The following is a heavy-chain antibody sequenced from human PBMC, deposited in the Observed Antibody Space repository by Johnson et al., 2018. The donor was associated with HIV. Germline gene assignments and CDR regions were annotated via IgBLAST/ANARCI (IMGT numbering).Heavy chain of an antibody. V-gene: IGHV3-30*04. Sequence: QVQLVESGGGVVQPGRSLRLSCAASGFTFSSYAMHWVRQAPGKGLEWVAVISYDGSNKYYADSVKGRFNISGDNSKNTLSLQMNSLISEDTAVYYCAKDTVWSSGYYGGAFDIWGQGTMVTVSS. CDR2: ISYDGSNK. D-gene: IGHD3-22*01. CDR1: GFTFSSYA. CDR3: AKDTVWSSGYYGGAFDI. J-gene: IGHJ3*02.